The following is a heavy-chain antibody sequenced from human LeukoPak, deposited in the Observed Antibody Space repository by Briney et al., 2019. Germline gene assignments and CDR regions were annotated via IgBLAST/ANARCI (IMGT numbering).Heavy chain of an antibody. Sequence: SETLSLTCAVYGGSFSGYYWSWIRQPPGKGLEWIGYIYCSGSTNYNPSLKSRVTISVDTSKNQFSLKLSSVTAADTAVYYCASEGSGSSWYYTAYYFDYWGQGTLVTVSS. CDR1: GGSFSGYY. J-gene: IGHJ4*02. D-gene: IGHD6-13*01. CDR3: ASEGSGSSWYYTAYYFDY. V-gene: IGHV4-59*01. CDR2: IYCSGST.